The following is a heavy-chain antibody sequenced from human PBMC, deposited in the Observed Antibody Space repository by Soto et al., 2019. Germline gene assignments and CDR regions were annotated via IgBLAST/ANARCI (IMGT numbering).Heavy chain of an antibody. D-gene: IGHD4-17*01. CDR3: PSGGYGDPYCLDY. Sequence: QVQLVQSGAEVKKPGASVKVSCKASGYTFTSYAMHWVRQAPGQRLEWMGWINAGNGNTKYSQKFQGRGTITRDTAARAAYMGLSSLRSEDTAVYCCPSGGYGDPYCLDYGGQGTLVTVSS. J-gene: IGHJ4*02. CDR2: INAGNGNT. CDR1: GYTFTSYA. V-gene: IGHV1-3*01.